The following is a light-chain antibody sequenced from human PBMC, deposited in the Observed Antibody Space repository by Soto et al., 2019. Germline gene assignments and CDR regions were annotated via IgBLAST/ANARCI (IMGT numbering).Light chain of an antibody. CDR1: QSVISNY. CDR3: QQYGSSLTWT. CDR2: AAS. V-gene: IGKV3-20*01. J-gene: IGKJ1*01. Sequence: EVVLTQSPGTVSLSPGERVTLSCRASQSVISNYLAWFQQRPGQAPRLLIYAASSRATGIPDRLSGSGSGTDFPLSISRLEPEDFAVYYCQQYGSSLTWTFGQGTKVEIK.